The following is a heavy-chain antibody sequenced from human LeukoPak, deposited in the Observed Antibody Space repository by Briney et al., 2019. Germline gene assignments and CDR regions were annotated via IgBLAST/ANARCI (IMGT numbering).Heavy chain of an antibody. J-gene: IGHJ3*01. Sequence: PGGSLRLSCAASGFTFDDYGMNWVRQAPGKGLEWVSGINWNGGSTGYADSVKGRFTISRDNARNSLYLQMNSLRAEDTALYYCAKAYGSGSFEAFDVWGQGTMVTVSS. CDR2: INWNGGST. D-gene: IGHD3-10*01. V-gene: IGHV3-20*04. CDR3: AKAYGSGSFEAFDV. CDR1: GFTFDDYG.